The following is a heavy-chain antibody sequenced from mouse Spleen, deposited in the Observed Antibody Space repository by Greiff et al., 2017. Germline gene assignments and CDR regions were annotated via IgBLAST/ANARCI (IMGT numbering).Heavy chain of an antibody. CDR1: GYAFTNYL. J-gene: IGHJ3*01. D-gene: IGHD2-5*01. CDR2: INPGSGGT. CDR3: ARSDSNQAWFAY. Sequence: VQLVESGAELVRPGTSVKVSCKASGYAFTNYLIEWVKQRPGQGLEWIGVINPGSGGTNYNEKFKGKATLTADKSSSTAYMQLSSLTSEDSAVYFCARSDSNQAWFAYWGQGTLVTVSA. V-gene: IGHV1-54*01.